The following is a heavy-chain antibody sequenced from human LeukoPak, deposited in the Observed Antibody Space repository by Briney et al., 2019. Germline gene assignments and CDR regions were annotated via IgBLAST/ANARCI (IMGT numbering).Heavy chain of an antibody. V-gene: IGHV3-30*04. CDR3: ARWITGMAYFDY. D-gene: IGHD1-20*01. CDR2: ISYYGSNK. Sequence: GGSLRLSCAASGFTFSSYAMHWVRQAPGKGLEWVAVISYYGSNKYYADSVKGRFTISRDNSKNTLYLQMNSLRAEDTAVYYCARWITGMAYFDYWGQGTLVTVSS. J-gene: IGHJ4*02. CDR1: GFTFSSYA.